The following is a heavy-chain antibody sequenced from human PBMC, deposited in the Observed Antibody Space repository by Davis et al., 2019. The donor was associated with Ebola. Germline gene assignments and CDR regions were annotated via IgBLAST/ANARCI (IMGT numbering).Heavy chain of an antibody. Sequence: GESLKISCAASGFTFSSYWMHWVRQARGKGLVWVSRINSDGSSTNYADSVKGRFTISRDNAKNTLYLQMNSLRAEDTAVYYCARDRYDFWSGYSNYYYGMDVWGQGTTVTVSS. D-gene: IGHD3-3*01. J-gene: IGHJ6*02. CDR2: INSDGSST. CDR1: GFTFSSYW. CDR3: ARDRYDFWSGYSNYYYGMDV. V-gene: IGHV3-74*01.